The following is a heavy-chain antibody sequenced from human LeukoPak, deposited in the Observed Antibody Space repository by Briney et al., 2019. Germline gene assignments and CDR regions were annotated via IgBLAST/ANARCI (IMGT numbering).Heavy chain of an antibody. J-gene: IGHJ4*02. CDR3: ARAGNIAAAGTWWNY. D-gene: IGHD6-13*01. V-gene: IGHV4-39*07. CDR2: IYYSGST. Sequence: SETLSLTCTVSGGSISSSSYYWGWIRQPPGKGLDWIGSIYYSGSTYYNPSLKSRVTISVDTSKNQFSLKLSSVTAADTAVYYCARAGNIAAAGTWWNYWGQGTLVTVSS. CDR1: GGSISSSSYY.